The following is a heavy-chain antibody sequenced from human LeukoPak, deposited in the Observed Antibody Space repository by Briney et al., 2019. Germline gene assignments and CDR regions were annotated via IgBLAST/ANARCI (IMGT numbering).Heavy chain of an antibody. CDR1: GFTFSSYW. Sequence: GGSLRLSCAASGFTFSSYWMSWVRQAPGKGLEWVANIKKDGSEKYYVDSVKGRFTISRDNAKTSLYLQMNSLRAEDTAVYYCARAVNKIAVAGTDYMDVWGKGTTVTISS. CDR3: ARAVNKIAVAGTDYMDV. CDR2: IKKDGSEK. J-gene: IGHJ6*03. D-gene: IGHD6-19*01. V-gene: IGHV3-7*03.